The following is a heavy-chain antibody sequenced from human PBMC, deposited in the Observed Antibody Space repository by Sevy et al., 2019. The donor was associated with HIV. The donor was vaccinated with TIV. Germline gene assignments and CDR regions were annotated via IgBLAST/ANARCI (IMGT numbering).Heavy chain of an antibody. J-gene: IGHJ4*02. CDR1: GFTVSSNC. D-gene: IGHD3-10*01. Sequence: GGSLRLSCAASGFTVSSNCMSWVRQAPGKGLEWVSVIYSGGSTYYADSVKGRFTISRDNSKNTLYLQMNSLRAEDTAVYYCARARGSGSYYNNDYWGQGTLVTVSS. V-gene: IGHV3-53*01. CDR3: ARARGSGSYYNNDY. CDR2: IYSGGST.